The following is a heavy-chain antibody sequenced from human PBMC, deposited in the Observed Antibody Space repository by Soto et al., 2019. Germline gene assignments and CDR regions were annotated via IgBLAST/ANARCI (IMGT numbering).Heavy chain of an antibody. CDR2: ISYHGINE. D-gene: IGHD3-22*01. J-gene: IGHJ3*02. V-gene: IGHV3-30*03. Sequence: QVQLVESGGGAVQPGTSLRLSCAASGFPFSSYGMNWVRQAPGKGLEWVAVISYHGINEYYADSVEGRFIVSRDNAKDTLYLQVKSLRPEDTGVYYCVRDSSYYQERGGYYKGKCDIWGQGTTVTVSS. CDR1: GFPFSSYG. CDR3: VRDSSYYQERGGYYKGKCDI.